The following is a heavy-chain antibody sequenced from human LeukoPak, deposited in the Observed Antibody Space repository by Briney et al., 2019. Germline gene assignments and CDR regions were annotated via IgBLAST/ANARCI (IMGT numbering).Heavy chain of an antibody. CDR1: GRSFSGYY. J-gene: IGHJ4*02. Sequence: SETLSLTCAVYGRSFSGYYWSWIRQPPGKGLEWIGEINHSGSTNYNPSLKSRVTISVDTSKNQFSLKLSSVTAADTAVYYCAGGDYYDSSGFDYWGQGTLVTVSS. CDR3: AGGDYYDSSGFDY. CDR2: INHSGST. V-gene: IGHV4-34*01. D-gene: IGHD3-22*01.